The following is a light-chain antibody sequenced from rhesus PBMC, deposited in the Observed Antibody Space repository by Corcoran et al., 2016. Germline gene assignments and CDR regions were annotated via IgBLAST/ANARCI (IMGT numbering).Light chain of an antibody. J-gene: IGKJ3*01. CDR1: ENVKNN. CDR3: QHSYGAPFT. Sequence: DIQMTQSPSSLSASVGDRVTITCRATENVKNNLHWYQQTPGKAPQLLIYTADTLQSGVQSRFSGSGSVTDYTFTISNMQPEDVATYYWQHSYGAPFTFGPGTKLDIK. V-gene: IGKV1-74*01. CDR2: TAD.